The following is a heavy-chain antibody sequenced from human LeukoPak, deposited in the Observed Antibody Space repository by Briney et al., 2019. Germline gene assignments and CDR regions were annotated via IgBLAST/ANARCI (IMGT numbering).Heavy chain of an antibody. CDR1: GFTFSSYA. D-gene: IGHD2-2*01. CDR3: AKVGYQLLKYYFDY. J-gene: IGHJ4*02. CDR2: ISGSGGST. V-gene: IGHV3-23*01. Sequence: PGGSLRLYCAASGFTFSSYAMSWVRQAPGKGLEWVSAISGSGGSTYYADSVKGRFTISRDNSKNTLYLQMNSLRAEDTAVYYCAKVGYQLLKYYFDYWGQGTLVTVSS.